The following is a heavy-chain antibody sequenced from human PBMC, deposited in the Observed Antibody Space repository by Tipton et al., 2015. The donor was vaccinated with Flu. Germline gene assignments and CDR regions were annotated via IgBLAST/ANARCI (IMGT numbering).Heavy chain of an antibody. CDR2: IYYSGST. J-gene: IGHJ4*02. CDR1: GDSFSSTSYY. V-gene: IGHV4-39*01. Sequence: LRLSCTVSGDSFSSTSYYWGWIRQPPGKGLEWIGSIYYSGSTFYNPSLKSRVTISVDTSRNQFFLNLRSVTAADTAFYYCAGRSRRTSVVTAFDCWGQGTLVTVSS. D-gene: IGHD3-22*01. CDR3: AGRSRRTSVVTAFDC.